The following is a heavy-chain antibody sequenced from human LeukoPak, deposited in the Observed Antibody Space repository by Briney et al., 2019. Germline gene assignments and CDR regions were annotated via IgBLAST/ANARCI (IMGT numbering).Heavy chain of an antibody. Sequence: ASVTVSCKASGYTFTGYYMHWVRQAPGQGLEWMGWINPNNDGTNYAQKFQGRVSMTRDTSISTAYMELSRLRSDDTAVYYCARCSSSWCPGYWGQGTLVTVSS. J-gene: IGHJ4*02. CDR2: INPNNDGT. CDR3: ARCSSSWCPGY. D-gene: IGHD6-13*01. V-gene: IGHV1-2*02. CDR1: GYTFTGYY.